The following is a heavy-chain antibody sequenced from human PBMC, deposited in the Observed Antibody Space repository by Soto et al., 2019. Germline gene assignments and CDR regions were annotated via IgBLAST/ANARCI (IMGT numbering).Heavy chain of an antibody. D-gene: IGHD1-7*01. CDR3: ARDNWNSY. V-gene: IGHV3-74*01. Sequence: EVQLVESGGGLVQTGGSLRLSCVASGFTFSNYWMHWVRQAPGKGLVWVSRISTDESSTNYADSVTGRFTISRDNAMNTLYLQMNSLRAEDTAVYYCARDNWNSYWGQGTLVTVSS. CDR2: ISTDESST. J-gene: IGHJ4*02. CDR1: GFTFSNYW.